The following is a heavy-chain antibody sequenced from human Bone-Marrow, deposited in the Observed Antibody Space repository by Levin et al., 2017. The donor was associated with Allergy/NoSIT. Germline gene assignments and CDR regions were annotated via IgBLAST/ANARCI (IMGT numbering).Heavy chain of an antibody. D-gene: IGHD3-10*01. CDR1: GLTFSSYA. V-gene: IGHV3-23*01. Sequence: GGSLRLSCAASGLTFSSYAMSWVRQAPGKGLEWVSVISGSGGSTYYAASVKGRFTISRDNSKNTLYLQMNILSADATAVYYCGDGSGSYYWGAAYLDSWGKGKLVTVAA. CDR3: GDGSGSYYWGAAYLDS. CDR2: ISGSGGST. J-gene: IGHJ4*02.